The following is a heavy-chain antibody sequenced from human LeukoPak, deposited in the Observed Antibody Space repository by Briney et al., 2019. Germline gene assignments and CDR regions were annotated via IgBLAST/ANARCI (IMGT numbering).Heavy chain of an antibody. CDR3: ARASSPSKLLRYFDWASDYYFDY. Sequence: GGSLRLSCAAAGFTVSTSAMSWVRQAPGKGLEWVSVIYSGGSTYYADSVKGRFTISRDNSKNTLYLQMNSLRAEDTAVYYCARASSPSKLLRYFDWASDYYFDYWGQGTLVTVSS. D-gene: IGHD3-9*01. CDR2: IYSGGST. V-gene: IGHV3-66*01. CDR1: GFTVSTSA. J-gene: IGHJ4*02.